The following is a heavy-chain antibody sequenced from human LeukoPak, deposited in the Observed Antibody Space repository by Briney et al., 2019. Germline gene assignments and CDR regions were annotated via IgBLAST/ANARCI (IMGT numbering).Heavy chain of an antibody. J-gene: IGHJ3*02. V-gene: IGHV6-1*01. D-gene: IGHD3-10*01. CDR2: TYYRSKWYN. Sequence: SQTLSLTCAISGDSVSSNSAAWNWIRQSPSRGLEWLGRTYYRSKWYNDYAVSVRSRITINPDTSKNQFSLQLNSVTPEDTAVYYCARDNVVGSGSFRFWSDAFDIWGQGTMVTVSS. CDR3: ARDNVVGSGSFRFWSDAFDI. CDR1: GDSVSSNSAA.